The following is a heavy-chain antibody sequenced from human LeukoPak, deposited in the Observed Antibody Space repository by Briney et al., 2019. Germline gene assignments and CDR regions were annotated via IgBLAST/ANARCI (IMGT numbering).Heavy chain of an antibody. CDR2: IYPGDSDT. Sequence: GKSLKISCKGSGYSFSTYWIGWVRQMPGKGLEWMGIIYPGDSDTRYSPSFQGQVTISVDKSISTAYLQWSSLKASDTAMYYCARRVKSGYDYAIDYWGQGTLVTVSS. V-gene: IGHV5-51*01. CDR3: ARRVKSGYDYAIDY. CDR1: GYSFSTYW. J-gene: IGHJ4*02. D-gene: IGHD5-12*01.